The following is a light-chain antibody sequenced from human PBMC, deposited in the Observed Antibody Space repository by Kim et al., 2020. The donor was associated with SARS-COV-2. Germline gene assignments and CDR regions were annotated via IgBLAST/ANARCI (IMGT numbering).Light chain of an antibody. J-gene: IGKJ4*01. CDR2: GVS. Sequence: EIVMTQSPATLSVSPGDRGTLSCRSSQSVSSNLAWYQQKPGQAPRLLIYGVSIRATGVPARFSGSGSGTEFTLTISSLQSEDFAVYYCQQYDNWPPLTFGGGTKVDIK. CDR3: QQYDNWPPLT. V-gene: IGKV3-15*01. CDR1: QSVSSN.